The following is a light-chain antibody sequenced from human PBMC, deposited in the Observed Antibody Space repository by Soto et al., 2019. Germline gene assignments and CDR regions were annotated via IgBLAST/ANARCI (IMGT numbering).Light chain of an antibody. CDR3: CSFARSTTFYV. V-gene: IGLV2-23*01. Sequence: QSALTQPASVSGSPGQSITISCSGTSSDFGSSNLVSWYQQHPGKAPKLIIFEGDRRPSGVSGRFSGSKSGNTASLTISGLQAEDEADYYCCSFARSTTFYVFGTGTRSPS. J-gene: IGLJ1*01. CDR2: EGD. CDR1: SSDFGSSNL.